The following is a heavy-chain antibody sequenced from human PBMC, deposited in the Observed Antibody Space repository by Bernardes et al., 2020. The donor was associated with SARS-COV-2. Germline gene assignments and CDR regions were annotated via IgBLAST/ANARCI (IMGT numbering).Heavy chain of an antibody. CDR1: GGSISSYY. V-gene: IGHV4-59*08. J-gene: IGHJ3*02. CDR3: ARLRDILTGYYVDDAFDI. Sequence: ETLSLTCTVSGGSISSYYWSWIRQPPGKGLEWIGYIYYSGSTNYNPSLKSRVTISVDTSKNQFSLKLSSVTAADTAVYYCARLRDILTGYYVDDAFDIWGQGTMVTVSS. D-gene: IGHD3-9*01. CDR2: IYYSGST.